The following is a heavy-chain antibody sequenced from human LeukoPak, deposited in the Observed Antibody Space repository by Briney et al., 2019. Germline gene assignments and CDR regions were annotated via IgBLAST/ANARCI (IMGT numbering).Heavy chain of an antibody. J-gene: IGHJ4*02. V-gene: IGHV3-21*04. CDR2: ITTTSSYI. D-gene: IGHD4-23*01. Sequence: PGGSLRLSCVASGFTFSGYSMNWVRQAPGKGLEWVSLITTTSSYIYYADSVKGRFTISRDNSKNTLYLQMNSLRAEDTAVYYCAKDLSFSVADFDYWGQGTLVTVSS. CDR3: AKDLSFSVADFDY. CDR1: GFTFSGYS.